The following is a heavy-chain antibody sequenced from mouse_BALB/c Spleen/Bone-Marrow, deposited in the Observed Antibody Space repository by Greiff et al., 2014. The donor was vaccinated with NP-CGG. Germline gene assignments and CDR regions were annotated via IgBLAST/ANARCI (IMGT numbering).Heavy chain of an antibody. J-gene: IGHJ2*01. CDR2: IWAGGST. CDR1: GVLLNSYG. Sequence: QVQLKESGPGLGAPSQSLSITFTVSGVLLNSYGLHWGRQPPGKGLGWLGVIWAGGSTNYNSALMSRLSISKDNSKSQVFLKMNSLQTDDTAMYYCAREGDYYGSSDYWGQGTTLTVSS. V-gene: IGHV2-9*02. D-gene: IGHD1-1*01. CDR3: AREGDYYGSSDY.